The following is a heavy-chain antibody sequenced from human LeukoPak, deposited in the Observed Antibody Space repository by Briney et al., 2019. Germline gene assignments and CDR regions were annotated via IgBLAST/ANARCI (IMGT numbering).Heavy chain of an antibody. CDR1: GIPFSDYY. V-gene: IGHV3-74*01. CDR3: ARDVRPDY. CDR2: ISPDGSTT. J-gene: IGHJ4*02. D-gene: IGHD6-6*01. Sequence: PGGSLRLSCVVSGIPFSDYYMNWIRQAPGKGLVWVSRISPDGSTTLYADSVKGRFSISRDNAKNSLYLQMNALRAEDTAVYYCARDVRPDYWGQGTLVTVST.